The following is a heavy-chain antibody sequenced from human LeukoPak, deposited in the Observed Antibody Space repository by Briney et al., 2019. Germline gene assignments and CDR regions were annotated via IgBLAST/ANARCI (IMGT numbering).Heavy chain of an antibody. CDR2: IYYSGST. V-gene: IGHV4-59*01. Sequence: PSETLSLTCTVSGGSISSYYWSWIRQPPGKGLEWIGYIYYSGSTNYNPSLKSRVTISVDTSKNQFSLKLSSVTAADTAVYYCASGYDFWSGYYHFDYWGQGTLVTVSS. CDR1: GGSISSYY. J-gene: IGHJ4*02. CDR3: ASGYDFWSGYYHFDY. D-gene: IGHD3-3*01.